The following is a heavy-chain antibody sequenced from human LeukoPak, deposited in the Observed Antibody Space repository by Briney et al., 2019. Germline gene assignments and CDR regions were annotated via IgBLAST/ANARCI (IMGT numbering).Heavy chain of an antibody. CDR3: AKGGKWDVTPFDY. CDR2: ISGGGGSA. V-gene: IGHV3-23*01. Sequence: ETLSLTCTVSGDSISSSSCHWGWIRQPSGKGLEWVSTISGGGGSAYYADSVKGRFTISRDNSKNTLYLQVNSLRAEDTAVYYCAKGGKWDVTPFDYWGQGTLVTVSS. D-gene: IGHD1-26*01. J-gene: IGHJ4*02. CDR1: GDSISSSSC.